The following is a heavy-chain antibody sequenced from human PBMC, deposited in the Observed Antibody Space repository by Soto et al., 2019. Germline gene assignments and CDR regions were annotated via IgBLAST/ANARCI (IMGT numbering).Heavy chain of an antibody. V-gene: IGHV1-69*06. Sequence: QVQLVQSGAEVKRPGSSVKVSCKASGGPFSSYAISWVRQAPGQGLEWMGGNIPIFGTANYAQKFQGRVTITAAKSTSTAYMELSSLSSEDTAVYYCARESEGRELLADYWGQRNLVTVST. CDR3: ARESEGRELLADY. D-gene: IGHD1-26*01. CDR2: NIPIFGTA. J-gene: IGHJ4*02. CDR1: GGPFSSYA.